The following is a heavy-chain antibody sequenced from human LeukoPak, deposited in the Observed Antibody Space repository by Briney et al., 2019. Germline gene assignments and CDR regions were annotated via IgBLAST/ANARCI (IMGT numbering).Heavy chain of an antibody. Sequence: GGSLRLSCAASGFTFSSYWMSWVRQAPGKGLEWVVTMNQDGSERYYMDSVKGRFIVSRDNAKNSLHLQMNSLGVEDTALYYCAKDIGPLTHHYDRSGYSGAFDYWGQGTLVTVSS. V-gene: IGHV3-7*03. CDR3: AKDIGPLTHHYDRSGYSGAFDY. CDR1: GFTFSSYW. J-gene: IGHJ4*02. D-gene: IGHD3-22*01. CDR2: MNQDGSER.